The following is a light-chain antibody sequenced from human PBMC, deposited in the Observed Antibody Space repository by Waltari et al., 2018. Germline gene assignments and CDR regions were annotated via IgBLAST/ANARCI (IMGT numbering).Light chain of an antibody. J-gene: IGKJ4*01. CDR1: QSILYRSSNRNA. V-gene: IGKV4-1*01. CDR3: QQYYNAPLT. Sequence: DIVMTQSPDSLAVSLGERATINCKSSQSILYRSSNRNALAWYQQKPGQPPKLLFFWAATRESGAPDRFMVSGSGTDFTLTISSLQAEDVAVYYCQQYYNAPLTFGGGTKVEIK. CDR2: WAA.